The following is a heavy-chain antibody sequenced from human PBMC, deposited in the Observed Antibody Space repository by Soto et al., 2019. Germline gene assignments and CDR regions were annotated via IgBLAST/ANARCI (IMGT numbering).Heavy chain of an antibody. CDR1: GCSFTSYW. J-gene: IGHJ6*02. Sequence: PGESLKISCKGSGCSFTSYWIGWVRQMPGKGLEWMGIIYPGDSDTRYSPSFQGQVTISADKSISTAYLQWSSLKASDTAMYYCARHEFDDLPVNYYYGMDVWGQGTTVTVSS. CDR3: ARHEFDDLPVNYYYGMDV. CDR2: IYPGDSDT. V-gene: IGHV5-51*01. D-gene: IGHD3-10*01.